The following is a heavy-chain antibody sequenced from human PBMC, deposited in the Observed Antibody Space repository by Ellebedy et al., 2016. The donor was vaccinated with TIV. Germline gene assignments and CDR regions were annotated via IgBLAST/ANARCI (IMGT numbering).Heavy chain of an antibody. J-gene: IGHJ4*02. Sequence: ASVKVSXXASGYTFTSYGISWVRQAPGQGLEWMGWISAYNGNTNYAQKLQGRVTMTTDTSTSTAYMELRSLRSDDTAVYYCASSRDGLPGDYWGQGTLVTVSS. CDR1: GYTFTSYG. V-gene: IGHV1-18*01. D-gene: IGHD2-2*01. CDR3: ASSRDGLPGDY. CDR2: ISAYNGNT.